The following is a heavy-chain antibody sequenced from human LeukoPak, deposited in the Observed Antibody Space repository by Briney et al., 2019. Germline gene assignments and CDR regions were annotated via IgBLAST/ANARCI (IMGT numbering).Heavy chain of an antibody. CDR2: ISAYNGNT. V-gene: IGHV1-18*01. D-gene: IGHD3-9*01. J-gene: IGHJ3*02. Sequence: GASVKVSCKASGYTFTSYGISWVRQAPGQGLEWMGWISAYNGNTNYAQKLQGRVTMTTDTSTSTAYMELRSLRSDDTAVYYCAREQLRYFDWLYAFDIWGQGTMVTVSS. CDR1: GYTFTSYG. CDR3: AREQLRYFDWLYAFDI.